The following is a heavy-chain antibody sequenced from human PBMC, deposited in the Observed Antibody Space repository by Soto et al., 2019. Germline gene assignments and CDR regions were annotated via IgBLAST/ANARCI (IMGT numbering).Heavy chain of an antibody. Sequence: GRSLRLSCAASGFTFSSYGMHWVRQAPGKGLEWVAVIWYDGSNKYYADSVKGRFTISRDNSKNTLYLQMNSLRAEDTAVYYCARDRLPGRRWYVGYWGQGNLVTVS. D-gene: IGHD2-15*01. CDR1: GFTFSSYG. V-gene: IGHV3-33*01. J-gene: IGHJ4*02. CDR2: IWYDGSNK. CDR3: ARDRLPGRRWYVGY.